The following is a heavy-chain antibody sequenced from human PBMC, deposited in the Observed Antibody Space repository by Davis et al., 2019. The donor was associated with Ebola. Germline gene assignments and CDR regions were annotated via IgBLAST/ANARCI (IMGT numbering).Heavy chain of an antibody. CDR2: INYDANYK. CDR1: GFTFSGDG. Sequence: GESLKISCAASGFTFSGDGMHWVRQAPGKGLEWVAFINYDANYKQYADSVKGRFTISRDNSKNTLSLQMNSLRAEDTAIYYCAKVGWFGYWGQGTLVAVSS. CDR3: AKVGWFGY. D-gene: IGHD1-26*01. V-gene: IGHV3-30*02. J-gene: IGHJ4*02.